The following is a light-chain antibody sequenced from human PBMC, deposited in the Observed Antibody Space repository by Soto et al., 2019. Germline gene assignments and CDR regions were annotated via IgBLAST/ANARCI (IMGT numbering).Light chain of an antibody. Sequence: EIVLTQSPATLSLSPGERATLSCRASQSVSSYLAWYQQKPGQAPRLLIYDASNRATGIPARFSGSGSRTDFTPTISSLEPEDFALYYCQQRSNWPPITFGQGTRLEIK. V-gene: IGKV3-11*01. CDR1: QSVSSY. CDR3: QQRSNWPPIT. J-gene: IGKJ5*01. CDR2: DAS.